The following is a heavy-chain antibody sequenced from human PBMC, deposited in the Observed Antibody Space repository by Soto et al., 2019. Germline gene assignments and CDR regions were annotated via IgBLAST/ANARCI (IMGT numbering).Heavy chain of an antibody. V-gene: IGHV6-1*01. CDR1: WGSVSSNTDT. CDR2: TYYRSNWNF. D-gene: IGHD3-3*02. CDR3: AGELDIHHGLGY. Sequence: PSQTLSLTCAISWGSVSSNTDTWNWVRQSPSRGLEWLGRTYYRSNWNFDYALSVKSRITINPDTSKNQFSLQLNSLTPEDTAVYYCAGELDIHHGLGYWGPGTSVTVSS. J-gene: IGHJ4*02.